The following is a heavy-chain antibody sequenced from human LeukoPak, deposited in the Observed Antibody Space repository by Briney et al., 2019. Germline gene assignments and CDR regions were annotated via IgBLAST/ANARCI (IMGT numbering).Heavy chain of an antibody. CDR3: ARGVQSPYDSSGYSAFDY. CDR1: GGSFSGYY. Sequence: PSETLSLTCAVYGGSFSGYYWSWIRQPPGKGLEWIGEINHSGSTNYNPSLKSRVTISVDTSKNQFSLKLSSVTAADTAVYYCARGVQSPYDSSGYSAFDYWGQGTLVTVSS. J-gene: IGHJ4*02. V-gene: IGHV4-34*01. D-gene: IGHD3-22*01. CDR2: INHSGST.